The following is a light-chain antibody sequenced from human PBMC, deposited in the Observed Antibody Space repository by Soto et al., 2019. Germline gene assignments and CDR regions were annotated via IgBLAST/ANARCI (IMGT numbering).Light chain of an antibody. J-gene: IGKJ1*01. CDR2: GAS. CDR1: QSVSPY. V-gene: IGKV3-15*01. CDR3: LQYNYWPPT. Sequence: EIVMTQSPATLSVSPGERATLSCRASQSVSPYLAWYQQKPGQAPRLLIHGASTRATGIPTRLSGSGSGTAFTLTISSLQSEDFAVYYCLQYNYWPPTFGQGTKVEIK.